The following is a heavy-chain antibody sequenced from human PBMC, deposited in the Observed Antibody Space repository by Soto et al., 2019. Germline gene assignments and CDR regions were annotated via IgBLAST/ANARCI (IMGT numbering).Heavy chain of an antibody. Sequence: PSETLSLTCAVSGGSISSGGYSWSWIRQPPGKGLEWIGYIYHSGSTYYNPSLKSRVTISVDRSKNQFSLKLSSVTAADTAVYYCARAYSYRPPCYFDYWGQGTLVTVSS. CDR1: GGSISSGGYS. V-gene: IGHV4-30-2*01. J-gene: IGHJ4*02. CDR3: ARAYSYRPPCYFDY. CDR2: IYHSGST. D-gene: IGHD3-16*02.